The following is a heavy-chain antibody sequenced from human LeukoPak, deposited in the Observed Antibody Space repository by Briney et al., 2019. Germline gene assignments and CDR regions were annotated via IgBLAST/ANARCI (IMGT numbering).Heavy chain of an antibody. D-gene: IGHD6-6*01. J-gene: IGHJ4*02. Sequence: PGESLRLSCAASGFSFSNYRMHWVRQAPEKGLVWVSLIYSDGIITSYADSVKGRFTISRDNAKNTLYLQLNSLRVEDTAVYYCARGATLAARPSEGDSWGQGTLVTVSS. V-gene: IGHV3-74*01. CDR1: GFSFSNYR. CDR2: IYSDGIIT. CDR3: ARGATLAARPSEGDS.